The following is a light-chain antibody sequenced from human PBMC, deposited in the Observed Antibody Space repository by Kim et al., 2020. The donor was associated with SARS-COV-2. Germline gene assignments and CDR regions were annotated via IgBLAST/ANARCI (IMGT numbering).Light chain of an antibody. J-gene: IGKJ1*01. V-gene: IGKV3-15*01. CDR2: GTS. CDR3: QQYDDWPPWT. CDR1: QSVGSN. Sequence: APGEKATLSCRASQSVGSNVAWYQQKPGQAPRLLIHGTSTRATGIPARFSGSGSGTEFTLTISSLQSEDLAVYHCQQYDDWPPWTFGQGTKVDIK.